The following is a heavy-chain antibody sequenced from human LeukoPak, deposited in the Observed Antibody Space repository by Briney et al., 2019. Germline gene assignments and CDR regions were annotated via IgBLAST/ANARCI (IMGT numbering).Heavy chain of an antibody. D-gene: IGHD2-15*01. J-gene: IGHJ5*02. V-gene: IGHV1-18*01. CDR2: ISAYNGNT. CDR1: GYTLTSYG. CDR3: ARDFNGIDIVVVVAATNWFDP. Sequence: GASVKVSCKASGYTLTSYGISWVRQAPGQGLEWMGWISAYNGNTNYAQKLQGRVTMTTDTSTSTAYMELRSLRSDDTAVYYCARDFNGIDIVVVVAATNWFDPWGQGTLVTVSS.